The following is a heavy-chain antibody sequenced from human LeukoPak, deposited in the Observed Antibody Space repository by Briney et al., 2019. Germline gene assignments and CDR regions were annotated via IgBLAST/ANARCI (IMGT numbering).Heavy chain of an antibody. CDR1: GGTFSSYA. D-gene: IGHD3-22*01. Sequence: SVKVSCKASGGTFSSYAISWVRQAPGQGLEWMGRIIPILGIANYAQKFQGRVTITADKSTSTAYMELSSLRSEDTAVYYCARDDLYYYDSSGLMGEAFDIWGQGTLVTVSS. V-gene: IGHV1-69*04. J-gene: IGHJ4*02. CDR2: IIPILGIA. CDR3: ARDDLYYYDSSGLMGEAFDI.